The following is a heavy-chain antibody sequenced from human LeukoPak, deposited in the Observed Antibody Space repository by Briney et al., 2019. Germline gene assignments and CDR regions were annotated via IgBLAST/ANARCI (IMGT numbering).Heavy chain of an antibody. CDR2: ISYDGSKK. CDR1: GFTFSTYG. CDR3: ARDFHYFFDY. V-gene: IGHV3-30-3*01. J-gene: IGHJ4*02. D-gene: IGHD3-9*01. Sequence: GGSLRLSCAVSGFTFSTYGMHWVRQAPGKGLEWVALISYDGSKKYYAESVKGRFTISRDNSGNTLFLQMNSLRAEDTAIYYCARDFHYFFDYCGQGTLVTVSS.